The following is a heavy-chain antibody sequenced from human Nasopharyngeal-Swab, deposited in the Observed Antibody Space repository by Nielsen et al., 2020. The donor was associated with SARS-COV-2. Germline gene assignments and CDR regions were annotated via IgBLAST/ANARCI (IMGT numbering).Heavy chain of an antibody. CDR2: ISWNSGSI. V-gene: IGHV3-9*01. D-gene: IGHD2-2*01. Sequence: WSRQSPGKGLEWVSGISWNSGSIGYADSVKGRFTISRDNAKNSLYLQMNSLRAEDTALYYCAKDIVVVPAAAVGAFDIWGQGTMVTVSS. CDR3: AKDIVVVPAAAVGAFDI. J-gene: IGHJ3*02.